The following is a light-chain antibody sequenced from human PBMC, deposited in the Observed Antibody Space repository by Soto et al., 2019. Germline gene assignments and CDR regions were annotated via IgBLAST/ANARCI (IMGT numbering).Light chain of an antibody. V-gene: IGKV3-20*01. Sequence: EIVLRQSPNTLSLSPGERATLSCWASESVSSSYLAWYQQRPGQAPRLLIYGASSRATGIPDRFSGSGSGTDFTLTISRLEPEDFAMYYCQQYSASPRTFGQGTKLEIK. CDR3: QQYSASPRT. J-gene: IGKJ2*01. CDR1: ESVSSSY. CDR2: GAS.